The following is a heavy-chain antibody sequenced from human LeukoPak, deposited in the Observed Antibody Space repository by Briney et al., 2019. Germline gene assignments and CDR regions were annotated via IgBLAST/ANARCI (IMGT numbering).Heavy chain of an antibody. V-gene: IGHV1-69*05. J-gene: IGHJ4*02. CDR1: GGTFSSYA. Sequence: SVKVSCKASGGTFSSYAITWVRQAPGQGLEWMGGIIPIFGKAKYAQKVQGRVTMSTDESTSTAYMELSSLRSEDTAVYYCATDEGSGWLYYFDYWGQGTLVTVSS. D-gene: IGHD6-19*01. CDR3: ATDEGSGWLYYFDY. CDR2: IIPIFGKA.